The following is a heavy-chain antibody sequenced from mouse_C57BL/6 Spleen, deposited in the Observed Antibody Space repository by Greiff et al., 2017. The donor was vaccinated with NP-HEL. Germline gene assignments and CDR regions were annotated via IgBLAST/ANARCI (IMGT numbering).Heavy chain of an antibody. V-gene: IGHV14-2*01. D-gene: IGHD2-10*02. CDR2: IDPEDGET. J-gene: IGHJ4*01. CDR1: GFNIKDYY. CDR3: ALYGNYAHYGMDD. Sequence: VQLKESGAELVKPGASVKLSCTASGFNIKDYYMHWVKQSTEQSLEWIGRIDPEDGETKYAPKFQGKVTITADTSSNNVYLQLSSLTSEDTAVYYCALYGNYAHYGMDDWGHGPSVTAAS.